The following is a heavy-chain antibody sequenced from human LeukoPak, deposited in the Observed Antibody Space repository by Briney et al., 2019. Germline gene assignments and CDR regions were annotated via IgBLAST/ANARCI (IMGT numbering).Heavy chain of an antibody. CDR1: RVTFSNYW. CDR3: ASHGDYDAFDI. J-gene: IGHJ3*02. Sequence: GGSLRLSCAASRVTFSNYWMHWVRQAPGKGVVWVSRINSVGSSTSYADSVRGRFTISRDNARNTLYLQMNSLRAEDTVVYYCASHGDYDAFDIWGQGTMVTVSS. D-gene: IGHD4-17*01. V-gene: IGHV3-74*01. CDR2: INSVGSST.